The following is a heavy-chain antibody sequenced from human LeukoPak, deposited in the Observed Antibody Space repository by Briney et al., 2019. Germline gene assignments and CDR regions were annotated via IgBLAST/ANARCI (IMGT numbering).Heavy chain of an antibody. Sequence: GGSLRLSCAASGFTFDDYAMHWVRQAPGKGLEWVSGISWNSGGIGYADSVKGRFTISRDNAKNSLYLQMNSLRAEDMALYYCEKDIVSSGYGNYFDYWGQGTLVTVSS. CDR2: ISWNSGGI. CDR1: GFTFDDYA. J-gene: IGHJ4*02. D-gene: IGHD6-13*01. CDR3: EKDIVSSGYGNYFDY. V-gene: IGHV3-9*03.